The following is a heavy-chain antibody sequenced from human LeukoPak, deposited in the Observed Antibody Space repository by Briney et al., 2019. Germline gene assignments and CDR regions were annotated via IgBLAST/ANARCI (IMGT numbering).Heavy chain of an antibody. Sequence: ASVKVSCKASGYTFTGYYMHWVRQAPGHGLEWMGWINPNNGATNYAQKFQGRVTMTRDTSISTAYLELSSLISDDTAVYYCARAPGSFVAPVDYWGQGTLVTVSS. V-gene: IGHV1-2*02. CDR3: ARAPGSFVAPVDY. D-gene: IGHD3-10*01. CDR1: GYTFTGYY. J-gene: IGHJ4*02. CDR2: INPNNGAT.